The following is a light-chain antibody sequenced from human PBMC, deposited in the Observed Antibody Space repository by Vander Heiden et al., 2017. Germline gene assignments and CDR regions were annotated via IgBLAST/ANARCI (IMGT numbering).Light chain of an antibody. CDR1: SSDIGGYNY. V-gene: IGLV2-14*01. Sequence: QSALTQPASVSGSPGQSITISCTGSSSDIGGYNYVSWYQQHPGKAPKLMIHEVSDRPSGVSNRFSGSKSGNTASLTISGLQAEDEAEDDCCSYTSRSTLVVFGTGTKVTVL. J-gene: IGLJ1*01. CDR3: CSYTSRSTLVV. CDR2: EVS.